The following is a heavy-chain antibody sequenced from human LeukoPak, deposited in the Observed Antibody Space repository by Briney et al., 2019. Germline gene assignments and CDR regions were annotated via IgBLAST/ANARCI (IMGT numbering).Heavy chain of an antibody. V-gene: IGHV3-48*02. CDR3: ARDSSYAHDY. J-gene: IGHJ4*02. CDR2: IGVSSNTI. CDR1: GFTFSSYS. Sequence: GGSLRLSCAASGFTFSSYSMNWVRQAPGKGLEWVSYIGVSSNTIYYADSVKGRFTISRDNAKNSLYLQMSSLRDEDTAVCYLARDSSYAHDYWGQGTLVTVSS. D-gene: IGHD2/OR15-2a*01.